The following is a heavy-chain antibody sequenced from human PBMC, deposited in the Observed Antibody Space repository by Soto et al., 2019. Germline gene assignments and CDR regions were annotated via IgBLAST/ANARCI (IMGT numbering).Heavy chain of an antibody. CDR1: GYTFSSYA. CDR2: IIPIFGTA. D-gene: IGHD3-9*01. J-gene: IGHJ6*02. V-gene: IGHV1-69*06. CDR3: ARSNYDILTGYYDYYYYGMDV. Sequence: QVQLVQSGAEVKKPGASVKVSCKASGYTFSSYAISWVRQAPGQGLEWMGGIIPIFGTANYAQKFQGRVTITADKSTSTAYMELSSLRSEDTAVYYCARSNYDILTGYYDYYYYGMDVCGQGTTVTVSS.